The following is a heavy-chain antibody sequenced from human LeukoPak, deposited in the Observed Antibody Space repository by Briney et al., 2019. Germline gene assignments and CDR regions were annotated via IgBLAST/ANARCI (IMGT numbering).Heavy chain of an antibody. CDR3: SRVTSWRTGFDY. V-gene: IGHV3-9*01. Sequence: RPGRSLRLSCAASGFSFEAYGMYWVRQAPGKGLEWVSGITWNSDDMAYADSVKGRFTISRDNAKNCLYLQMNSLTVEDTALYYCSRVTSWRTGFDYWGQGTLVTVSS. CDR2: ITWNSDDM. CDR1: GFSFEAYG. J-gene: IGHJ4*02. D-gene: IGHD1-1*01.